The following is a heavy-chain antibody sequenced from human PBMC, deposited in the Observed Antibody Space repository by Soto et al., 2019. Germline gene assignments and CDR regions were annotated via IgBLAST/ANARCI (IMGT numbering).Heavy chain of an antibody. D-gene: IGHD3-10*01. CDR1: GGTFSTYA. CDR3: ARDGDGPGRHSAY. J-gene: IGHJ4*02. CDR2: IIPLFGTA. Sequence: SVKVSCKTSGGTFSTYAIYWVRQAPGQGLEWMGAIIPLFGTADYAQKFQGRVTITADESTSTAYMELSSLRSEDTAVYYCARDGDGPGRHSAYWGQGTLVTVSS. V-gene: IGHV1-69*13.